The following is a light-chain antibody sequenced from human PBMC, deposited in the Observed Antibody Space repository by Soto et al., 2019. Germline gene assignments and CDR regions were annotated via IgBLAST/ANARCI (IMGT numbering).Light chain of an antibody. CDR2: DAS. J-gene: IGKJ1*01. CDR3: QQYNSYSWT. V-gene: IGKV1-5*01. Sequence: DIQMTQSPSTLSASVGDRVTITCWASQSISSWLGWYQQKPGKAPKLLIYDASSLESGVPSRFSGRGSGTEFTLTISSLQPDDFATDYCQQYNSYSWTCGQGTKVEIK. CDR1: QSISSW.